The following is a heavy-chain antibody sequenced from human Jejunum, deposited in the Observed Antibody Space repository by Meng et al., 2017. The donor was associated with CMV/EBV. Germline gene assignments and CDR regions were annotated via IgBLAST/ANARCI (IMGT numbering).Heavy chain of an antibody. CDR3: ARSPRIAVIGTGDY. D-gene: IGHD6-19*01. J-gene: IGHJ4*02. V-gene: IGHV3-53*01. CDR1: GFNVKANH. CDR2: IYSTGNT. Sequence: VRLVQSGGGLIQRGGSLGLSCAISGFNVKANHMNWVRQAPGKGLEWIAVIYSTGNTDYADSMKGRFTISRDPSKNTVNLQMNNLRDEDTAVYYCARSPRIAVIGTGDYWGQGTLVTVSS.